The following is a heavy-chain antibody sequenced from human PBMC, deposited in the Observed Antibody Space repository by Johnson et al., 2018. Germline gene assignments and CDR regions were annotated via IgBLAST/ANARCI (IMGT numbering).Heavy chain of an antibody. CDR2: IWSDGSKK. V-gene: IGHV3-33*01. CDR1: GFTFSSHG. D-gene: IGHD2-15*01. Sequence: QVQLVQSGGGVVQPGRSLRLSCAASGFTFSSHGMHWVRQAPGKGLEWVAVIWSDGSKKYYADSVKGRFTVSGDNSKATLYLQMDSLGAEDPAVYYCARDRGECSGGSCWGYFLHWGQGTLVTVSS. J-gene: IGHJ1*01. CDR3: ARDRGECSGGSCWGYFLH.